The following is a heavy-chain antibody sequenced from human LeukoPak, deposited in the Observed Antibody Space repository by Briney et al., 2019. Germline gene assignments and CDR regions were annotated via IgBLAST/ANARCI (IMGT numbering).Heavy chain of an antibody. J-gene: IGHJ4*02. CDR1: GYSISSGYY. Sequence: SETLSLACTVSGYSISSGYYWGWIRQPPGKGLEWIGSIYHSGSTYYNPSLKSRVTISVDTSKNQFSLKLSSVTAADTAVYYCARVASYGSGSYFRSWGQGTLVTVSS. CDR3: ARVASYGSGSYFRS. D-gene: IGHD3-10*01. CDR2: IYHSGST. V-gene: IGHV4-38-2*02.